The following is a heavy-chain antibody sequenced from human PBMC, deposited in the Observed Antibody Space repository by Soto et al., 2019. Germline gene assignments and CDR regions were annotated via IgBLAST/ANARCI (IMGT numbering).Heavy chain of an antibody. V-gene: IGHV1-2*02. CDR2: INPNSGGT. CDR1: GYTFTGYY. CDR3: AREAFGSSWPIDPFDY. Sequence: GASVKVSCKASGYTFTGYYMHWVRQAPGQGLEWMGWINPNSGGTNYAQKFQGRVTMTRDTSISTAYMELSRLRSDDTAVYYCAREAFGSSWPIDPFDYWGQGTLVTVS. D-gene: IGHD6-13*01. J-gene: IGHJ4*02.